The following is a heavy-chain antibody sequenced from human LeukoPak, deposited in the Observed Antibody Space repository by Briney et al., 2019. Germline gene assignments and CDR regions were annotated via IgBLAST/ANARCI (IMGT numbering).Heavy chain of an antibody. D-gene: IGHD6-13*01. CDR3: ARFISAAGQEDY. CDR1: GCTFTGYY. J-gene: IGHJ4*02. CDR2: INPNSGGT. Sequence: ASVKVSCKASGCTFTGYYMHWVRQAPGQGLEWMGWINPNSGGTNYAQKFQGRVTMTRDTSISTAYMELSRLRSDDTAVYYCARFISAAGQEDYWGQGTLVTVSS. V-gene: IGHV1-2*02.